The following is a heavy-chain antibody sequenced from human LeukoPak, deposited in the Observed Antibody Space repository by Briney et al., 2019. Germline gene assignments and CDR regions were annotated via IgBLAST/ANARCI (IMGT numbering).Heavy chain of an antibody. CDR2: ISYDGSNK. CDR3: AKDIGRQWLALDY. CDR1: GFTFSSYG. Sequence: GGSLRLSCAASGFTFSSYGMHWVRQAPGKGLEWVAVISYDGSNKYYADSVKDRFTISRDNSKNTLYLQMNSLRAEDTAVYYCAKDIGRQWLALDYWGQGTLVTVSS. D-gene: IGHD6-19*01. J-gene: IGHJ4*02. V-gene: IGHV3-30*18.